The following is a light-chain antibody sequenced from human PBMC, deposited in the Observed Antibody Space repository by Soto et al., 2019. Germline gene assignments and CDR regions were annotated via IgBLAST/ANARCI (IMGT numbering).Light chain of an antibody. CDR2: DAS. V-gene: IGKV3-15*01. J-gene: IGKJ4*01. Sequence: ILMTQSPATLSVSAGERATLSCRASHRVNTYLAWYQQRLGQAPRLLIYDASTRATGIPARFSGSGSATEFTLTISSLQSEDSAVYYCQQYNKSPLTFGGGTKVDIK. CDR1: HRVNTY. CDR3: QQYNKSPLT.